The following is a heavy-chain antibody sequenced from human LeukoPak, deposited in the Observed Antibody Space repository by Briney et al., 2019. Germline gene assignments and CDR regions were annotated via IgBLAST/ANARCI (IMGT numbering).Heavy chain of an antibody. CDR2: ISYSGST. CDR3: ARGRELLPNAFDS. J-gene: IGHJ3*02. Sequence: SETLSLTRPVTGDSISSYYSSWIRQPPGKGLEWIGYISYSGSTNYNPSLKSRVTISVDTSKNQFSLKLSSVTAADTAVYYCARGRELLPNAFDSWGQGTMVTVSS. V-gene: IGHV4-59*01. D-gene: IGHD1-26*01. CDR1: GDSISSYY.